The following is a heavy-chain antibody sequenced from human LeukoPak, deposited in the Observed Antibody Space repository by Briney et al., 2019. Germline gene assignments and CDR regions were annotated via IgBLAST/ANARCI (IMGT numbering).Heavy chain of an antibody. CDR2: ISAYNGNT. CDR1: GYTFTSYG. CDR3: ARDPPGPLPTSSDY. Sequence: ASVKVSCKASGYTFTSYGISWVRQAPGQGLEWMGWISAYNGNTNYAQKLQGRVTMTTDTSTSTAYMELRSLRSDDTAVYYCARDPPGPLPTSSDYWGQGTLVTVSS. J-gene: IGHJ4*02. V-gene: IGHV1-18*04.